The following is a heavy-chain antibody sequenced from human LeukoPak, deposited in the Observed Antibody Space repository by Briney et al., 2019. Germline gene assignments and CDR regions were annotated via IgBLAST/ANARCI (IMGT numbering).Heavy chain of an antibody. CDR3: AREEVTSLDYYYYYMDV. CDR1: GGTFSSYA. CDR2: IIPIFGTA. J-gene: IGHJ6*03. Sequence: ASVKVSCKASGGTFSSYAISWVRQAPGQGLEWMGRIIPIFGTANYAQKFQGRVTITTDESTSTAYMELSSLRSENTAVYYCAREEVTSLDYYYYYMDVWGQRTTVTVSS. V-gene: IGHV1-69*05.